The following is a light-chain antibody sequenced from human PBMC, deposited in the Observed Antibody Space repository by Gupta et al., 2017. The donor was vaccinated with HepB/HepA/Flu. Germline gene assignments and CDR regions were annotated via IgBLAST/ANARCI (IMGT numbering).Light chain of an antibody. V-gene: IGKV3-11*01. J-gene: IGKJ4*01. CDR3: QQRSNWPAIT. CDR1: QSVSSY. CDR2: DAS. Sequence: EIVLTQSPATLSLSPGERATLSCRASQSVSSYLAWYQQKPGQAPRLLIYDASNRATGIPARFSGSGSGTDXTLTISXREQEDFAVYYCQQRSNWPAITFGXGTKVEIK.